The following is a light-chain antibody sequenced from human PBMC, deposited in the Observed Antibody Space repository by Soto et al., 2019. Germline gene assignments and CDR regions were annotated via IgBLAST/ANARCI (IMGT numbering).Light chain of an antibody. CDR3: QQYDSSQT. CDR1: QSVSSSY. V-gene: IGKV3-20*01. J-gene: IGKJ1*01. Sequence: EIVLTQSPGTLSLSPEERATLSCRASQSVSSSYLVWYQQKPGQDPRLLIYGASSRATGIPDRFSGSGSGTAFTLTISRLEPEDVAVYYCQQYDSSQTFGQGTKVEIK. CDR2: GAS.